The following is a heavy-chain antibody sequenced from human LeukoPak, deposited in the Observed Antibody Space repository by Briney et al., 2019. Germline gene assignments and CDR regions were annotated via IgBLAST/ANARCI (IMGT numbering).Heavy chain of an antibody. CDR3: ARWKGETSFDY. Sequence: PSETLSLTCTVSGGSISSSSYYWGWIRQPPGKGLEWIGSIYYSGSTYYNPSLKSRVTISVDTSKNQFSLKLSSVTAADTAVYYCARWKGETSFDYWGQGTLVTVSS. CDR1: GGSISSSSYY. J-gene: IGHJ4*02. D-gene: IGHD3-16*01. V-gene: IGHV4-39*07. CDR2: IYYSGST.